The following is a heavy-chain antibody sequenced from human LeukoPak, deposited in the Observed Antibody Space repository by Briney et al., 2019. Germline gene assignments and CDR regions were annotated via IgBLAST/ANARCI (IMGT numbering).Heavy chain of an antibody. J-gene: IGHJ5*02. CDR3: ARDRSPGWFDP. Sequence: GGSLRLSCAASGFTFSDYYMSWIRQAPGKGLEWVSYISSRGSTIYYADSVKGRFTISRDNAKNSLYLQMNSLRAEDTAVYYCARDRSPGWFDPWGQGTLVTVSS. CDR1: GFTFSDYY. V-gene: IGHV3-11*04. CDR2: ISSRGSTI.